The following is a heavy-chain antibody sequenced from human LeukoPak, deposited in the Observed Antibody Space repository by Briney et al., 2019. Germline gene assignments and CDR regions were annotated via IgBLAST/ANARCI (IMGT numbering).Heavy chain of an antibody. V-gene: IGHV4-61*01. CDR2: IYYSGST. Sequence: SETLSLTCTVSGGSLSSGSYYWGWLRQPPGKGLEWLGYIYYSGSTNYNPSLKSRVTISVDTSKNQFSLKLRSVTAADTAVYYCARDWDDWGQGGLVVVAS. J-gene: IGHJ4*02. CDR3: ARDWDD. CDR1: GGSLSSGSYY.